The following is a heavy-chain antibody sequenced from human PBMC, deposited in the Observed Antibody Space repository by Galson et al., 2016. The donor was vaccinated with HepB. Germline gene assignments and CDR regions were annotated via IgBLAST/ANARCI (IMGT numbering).Heavy chain of an antibody. CDR2: IYYRGST. Sequence: SETLSLTCSVSGGSVSSGDYYWSWIRQPPGKGLEWIGYIYYRGSTNYNPSLKSRVTLSVDTSKNQFSLKLSSVTAADTAVYYCARSPYDWNYVRFDYWGQGTLVTVSS. CDR1: GGSVSSGDYY. V-gene: IGHV4-61*08. J-gene: IGHJ4*02. CDR3: ARSPYDWNYVRFDY. D-gene: IGHD1-7*01.